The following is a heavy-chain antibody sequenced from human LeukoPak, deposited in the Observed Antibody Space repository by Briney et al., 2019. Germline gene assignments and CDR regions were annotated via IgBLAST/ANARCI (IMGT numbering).Heavy chain of an antibody. V-gene: IGHV3-74*01. D-gene: IGHD2-15*01. CDR1: GFTFSNAW. Sequence: GGSLRLSCAASGFTFSNAWMHWVRQAPGKGLVWVSRIKSDGSSTSYADSVRGRFTISRDNAKNTLYLQMNSLRAEDTAVYYCTRDQIYCSGGYCYFDYWGQGTLVTVSS. CDR2: IKSDGSST. J-gene: IGHJ4*02. CDR3: TRDQIYCSGGYCYFDY.